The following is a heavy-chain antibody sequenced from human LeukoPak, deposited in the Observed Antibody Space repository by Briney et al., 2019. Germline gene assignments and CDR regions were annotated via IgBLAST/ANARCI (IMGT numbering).Heavy chain of an antibody. CDR2: ITNSGNSK. J-gene: IGHJ4*02. CDR3: AKGHYYGSGSLDY. D-gene: IGHD3-10*01. Sequence: GSLRLSCAASEFTFSSYSMNWVRQAPGKGLEWVSYITNSGNSKSYADSVKGRFTISRDNSKNTLYVQMNSLRAEDTAVYYCAKGHYYGSGSLDYWGQGTLVTVSS. V-gene: IGHV3-48*01. CDR1: EFTFSSYS.